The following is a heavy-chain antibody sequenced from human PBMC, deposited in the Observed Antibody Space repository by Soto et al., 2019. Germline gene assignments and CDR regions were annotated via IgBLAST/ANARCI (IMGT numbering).Heavy chain of an antibody. D-gene: IGHD2-8*01. Sequence: SVKVSCKASGGTFSSYAISWVRQAPGQGLEWMGGIIPIFGTANYAQKFQGRVTITADKSTSTAYMELSSLRSEDTAVYYCARDVGYCTNGVCQISGLVHIDYHYYGMDVWGQGTTVTVYS. V-gene: IGHV1-69*06. CDR1: GGTFSSYA. CDR2: IIPIFGTA. J-gene: IGHJ6*02. CDR3: ARDVGYCTNGVCQISGLVHIDYHYYGMDV.